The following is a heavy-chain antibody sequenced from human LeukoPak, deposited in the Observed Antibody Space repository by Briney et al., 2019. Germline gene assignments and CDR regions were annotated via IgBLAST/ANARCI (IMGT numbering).Heavy chain of an antibody. CDR1: GYTFTSYG. V-gene: IGHV1-18*01. J-gene: IGHJ6*03. D-gene: IGHD4-11*01. CDR2: ISAYNGNT. Sequence: ASVKVSCKASGYTFTSYGISWVRQAPGQGLEWMGWISAYNGNTNYAQKLQGRVTMTTDTSTSTAYMELRSLRSDDTAVYYCARVRDTVTISSYYYMDVWGKGTTVTVSS. CDR3: ARVRDTVTISSYYYMDV.